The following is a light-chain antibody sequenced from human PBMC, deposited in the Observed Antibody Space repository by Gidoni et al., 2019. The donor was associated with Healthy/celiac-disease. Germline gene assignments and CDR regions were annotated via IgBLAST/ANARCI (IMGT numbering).Light chain of an antibody. CDR3: QQRSNWLPIT. Sequence: ELVLTQSPATLSLSPRERATLSCRASQSVSSYLAWYQQKPGQAPRLLIYDASNRATGIPARFSGSGSGTDFTLTISSLEPEDFAVYYCQQRSNWLPITFGQGTRLEIK. CDR1: QSVSSY. V-gene: IGKV3-11*01. J-gene: IGKJ5*01. CDR2: DAS.